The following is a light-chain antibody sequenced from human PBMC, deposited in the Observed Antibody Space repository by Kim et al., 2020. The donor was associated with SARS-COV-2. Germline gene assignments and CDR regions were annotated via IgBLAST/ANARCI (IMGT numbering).Light chain of an antibody. CDR2: GGS. J-gene: IGLJ2*01. CDR3: SSYAGNNNLI. Sequence: GQSGAISGTGTSSDVGGYYYVSWYQHRPGKAPKLLIYGGSERPSGVPDRFSGSKSGNTASLTVSGLQADDEAHYYCSSYAGNNNLIFGGGTQLTVL. CDR1: SSDVGGYYY. V-gene: IGLV2-8*01.